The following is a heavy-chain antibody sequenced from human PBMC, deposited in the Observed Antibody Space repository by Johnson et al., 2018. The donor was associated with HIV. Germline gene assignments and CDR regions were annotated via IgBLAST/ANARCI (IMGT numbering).Heavy chain of an antibody. V-gene: IGHV3-11*04. CDR3: ARAPEVRGVDAFDV. D-gene: IGHD3-10*01. Sequence: QVQLVESGGGLVNPGGSLRLSCAASGFTFSDYYMSWIRQAPGKGLAWVSYISSSGNSLYYADSVKGRFTISRDNAKNSLYLQMNILRAEDTAVYYCARAPEVRGVDAFDVWGQGTMVTVSS. CDR2: ISSSGNSL. J-gene: IGHJ3*01. CDR1: GFTFSDYY.